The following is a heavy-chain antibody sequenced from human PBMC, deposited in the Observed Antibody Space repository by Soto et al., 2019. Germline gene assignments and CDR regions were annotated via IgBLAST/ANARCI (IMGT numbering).Heavy chain of an antibody. D-gene: IGHD2-15*01. CDR3: AREYCSGGYCYGVDY. Sequence: GASVKVSCKASGYTFTYFGVTWVRQAPGQGLEWMGWISAYNDNTNYAQKLQDRVTMTTDTSTSTAYMELRSLRSDDTAVYYCAREYCSGGYCYGVDYWGQGTLVTVSS. V-gene: IGHV1-18*01. CDR2: ISAYNDNT. J-gene: IGHJ4*02. CDR1: GYTFTYFG.